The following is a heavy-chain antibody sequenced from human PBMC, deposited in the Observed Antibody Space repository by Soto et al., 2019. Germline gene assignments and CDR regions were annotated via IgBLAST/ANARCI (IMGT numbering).Heavy chain of an antibody. V-gene: IGHV3-21*01. CDR2: ISSSSSYI. J-gene: IGHJ4*02. CDR1: VFTFSSYS. Sequence: XGSLRLSCAASVFTFSSYSMNWVRHSPGKWLEWVSSISSSSSYIYYADSVKGRFTISRDNAKNSLYLQMNSLRAEDTAVYYCARDEKQFPTYYYDTTGYYAYWGQGTLVTVSS. D-gene: IGHD3-22*01. CDR3: ARDEKQFPTYYYDTTGYYAY.